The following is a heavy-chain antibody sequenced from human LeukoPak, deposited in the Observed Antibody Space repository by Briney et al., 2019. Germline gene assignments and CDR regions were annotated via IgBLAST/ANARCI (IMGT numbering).Heavy chain of an antibody. Sequence: GGSLRLSCAASGFTFSSYAMSWVRQAPGKGLEWVSVVSGSDGSTYYADSVKGRFTISRDNSKNTLYLQMNSLRAEDTAVYYCAKDLYGDYMIDYWGQGTLVTDSS. CDR3: AKDLYGDYMIDY. CDR2: VSGSDGST. V-gene: IGHV3-23*01. J-gene: IGHJ4*02. CDR1: GFTFSSYA. D-gene: IGHD4-17*01.